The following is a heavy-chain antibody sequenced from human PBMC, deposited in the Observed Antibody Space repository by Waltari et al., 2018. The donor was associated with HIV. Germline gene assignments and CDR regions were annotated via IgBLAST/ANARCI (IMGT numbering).Heavy chain of an antibody. CDR1: GFTFSSYA. J-gene: IGHJ1*01. CDR3: ARDFSGPSNQH. CDR2: ISYDGSNK. Sequence: QVQLVESGGGVVQPGRSLRLSCAASGFTFSSYAMHWVRQAPGKGLEWVAVISYDGSNKYYADSVKGRFTISRDNSKNTLYLQMNSLRAEDTAVYYCARDFSGPSNQHWGQGTLVTVSS. V-gene: IGHV3-30*04.